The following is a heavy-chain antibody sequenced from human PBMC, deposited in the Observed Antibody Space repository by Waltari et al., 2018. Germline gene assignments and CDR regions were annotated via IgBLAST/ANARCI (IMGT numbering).Heavy chain of an antibody. CDR1: GGSFSGYY. D-gene: IGHD6-13*01. CDR3: ARLVAAAYYYYYYGMDV. Sequence: QVQLQQWGAGLLKPSETLSLTCAVYGGSFSGYYWSWIRQPPGKGLEWIGEINHGGSTNYNPSLKSRVTISVDTSKNQFSLKLSSVTAADTAVYYCARLVAAAYYYYYYGMDVWGQGTTVTVSS. J-gene: IGHJ6*02. V-gene: IGHV4-34*01. CDR2: INHGGST.